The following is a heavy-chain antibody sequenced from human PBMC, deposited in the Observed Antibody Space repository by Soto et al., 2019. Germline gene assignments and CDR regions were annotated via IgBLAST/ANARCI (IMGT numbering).Heavy chain of an antibody. D-gene: IGHD3-9*01. CDR1: GGSFSGYY. Sequence: PSETLSLTCAVYGGSFSGYYWSWIRQPPGKGLEWIGEINHSGSTNYNPSLKSRVTISVDTSKNQFSLKLSSVTAADTAVYYCARGTGLRYFDWLSANYYYGIDVWGQGTTVTVSS. J-gene: IGHJ6*02. CDR3: ARGTGLRYFDWLSANYYYGIDV. V-gene: IGHV4-34*01. CDR2: INHSGST.